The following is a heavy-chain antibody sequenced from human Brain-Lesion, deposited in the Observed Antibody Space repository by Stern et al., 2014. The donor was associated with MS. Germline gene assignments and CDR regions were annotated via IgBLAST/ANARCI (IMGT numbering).Heavy chain of an antibody. CDR2: IYYSGRT. D-gene: IGHD5-12*01. J-gene: IGHJ5*02. V-gene: IGHV4-39*01. Sequence: VQLVESGPGLVKPSETLSLTCTVSGGFISRSSYYWAWIRQPPGKGLEWIGSIYYSGRTDYNPSLKNRVTIPVDTSRNHFSLKLPSVTAADTAIYYCARRELDGGFDLRYNWFDPWGQGTLVTVSS. CDR1: GGFISRSSYY. CDR3: ARRELDGGFDLRYNWFDP.